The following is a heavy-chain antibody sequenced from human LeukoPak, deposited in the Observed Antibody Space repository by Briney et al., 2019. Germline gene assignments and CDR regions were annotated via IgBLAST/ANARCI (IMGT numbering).Heavy chain of an antibody. V-gene: IGHV4-61*02. CDR1: GGSISSGSYY. CDR3: ASTLVTYDSSGYCGY. CDR2: IYASGST. D-gene: IGHD3-22*01. J-gene: IGHJ4*02. Sequence: SETLSLTCTVSGGSISSGSYYWSWIRQPAGKGLEWIGRIYASGSTNYNPSLKSRVTISVDTSKNQFSLKLSSVTAADTAVYYCASTLVTYDSSGYCGYWGQGTLVTVSS.